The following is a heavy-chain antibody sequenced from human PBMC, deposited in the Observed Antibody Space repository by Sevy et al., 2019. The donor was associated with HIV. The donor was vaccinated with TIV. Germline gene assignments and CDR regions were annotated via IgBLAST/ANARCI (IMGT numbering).Heavy chain of an antibody. CDR3: ATSRRDDYNYYFEY. J-gene: IGHJ4*02. D-gene: IGHD4-4*01. V-gene: IGHV3-48*03. Sequence: GGSLRLSCEASGFTFRSYEMNWVRQAPGKGLEWLPYISTGGRTIYYTDSVKGRLTISRDNAKNSLHLQMNSLRDEDTAVYYCATSRRDDYNYYFEYWGQGTLVTVSS. CDR2: ISTGGRTI. CDR1: GFTFRSYE.